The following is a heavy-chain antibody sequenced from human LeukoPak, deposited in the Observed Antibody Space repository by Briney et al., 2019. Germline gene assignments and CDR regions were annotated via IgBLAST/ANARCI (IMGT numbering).Heavy chain of an antibody. J-gene: IGHJ4*03. CDR3: ARGPTISETGYFDY. V-gene: IGHV4-34*01. CDR2: INHSGDT. Sequence: SETLSLTCAVSGGSFSGYYWSWIRQSPGRGLEWSGEINHSGDTNYNSSVKSRVTISVDTTKNQFSLKVRSLTAADTAVYYCARGPTISETGYFDYWGQGTLVTVSS. CDR1: GGSFSGYY. D-gene: IGHD1-1*01.